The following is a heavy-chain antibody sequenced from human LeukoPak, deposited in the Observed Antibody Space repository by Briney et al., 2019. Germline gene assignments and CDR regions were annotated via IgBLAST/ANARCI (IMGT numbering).Heavy chain of an antibody. CDR3: ARGTGPLLCDP. V-gene: IGHV1-8*01. D-gene: IGHD2-21*01. CDR2: MNPNSGNT. Sequence: ASVKVSRKAAGYTFTSYGINWVRQATGQGLEWMGWMNPNSGNTGYAQKFQGRVTMTRNTSISTAYMELSSLRSEDTAVYYCARGTGPLLCDPWGQGTLVTVSS. J-gene: IGHJ5*02. CDR1: GYTFTSYG.